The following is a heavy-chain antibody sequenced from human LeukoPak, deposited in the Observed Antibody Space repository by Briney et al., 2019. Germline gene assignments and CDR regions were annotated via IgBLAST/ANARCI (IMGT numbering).Heavy chain of an antibody. CDR2: IYPGDSDT. CDR3: ARRYYGSGSYYNWFNP. D-gene: IGHD3-10*01. V-gene: IGHV5-51*01. J-gene: IGHJ5*02. CDR1: GYSFTSYW. Sequence: GESLKISCKGSGYSFTSYWIGWVRQMPGKGLEWMGIIYPGDSDTRYSPSFQGQVTISADKSISTAYLQWSSLKASDTAMYYCARRYYGSGSYYNWFNPWGQGTLVTVSS.